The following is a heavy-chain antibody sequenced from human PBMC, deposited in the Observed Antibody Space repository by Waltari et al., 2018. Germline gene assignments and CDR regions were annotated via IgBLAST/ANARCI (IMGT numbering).Heavy chain of an antibody. CDR2: ISWNDDK. Sequence: QESGPGLVKPSETLSLTCTVSGCSISSSSYYWGWIPQPPGKGLEWLALISWNDDKRYSPSLKSRLTITKDTSKNQVVLTMTNMDPVDTATYYCAHSRGDSSSPAFDYWGQGTLVTVSS. D-gene: IGHD6-6*01. CDR1: GCSISSSSYY. J-gene: IGHJ4*02. CDR3: AHSRGDSSSPAFDY. V-gene: IGHV2-5*01.